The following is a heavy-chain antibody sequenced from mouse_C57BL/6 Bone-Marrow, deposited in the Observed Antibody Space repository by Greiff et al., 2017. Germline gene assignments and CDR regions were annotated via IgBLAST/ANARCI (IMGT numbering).Heavy chain of an antibody. CDR2: ISGGGGNT. Sequence: DVHLVESGGGLVKPGGSLKLSCAASGFTFSSYTMSWVRQTPEKRLEWVATISGGGGNTYYPDSVKGRFTISRDNAKNTLYLQMSSLRSEDTALYYCARQGDLYAMDYWGQGTSVTVSS. CDR3: ARQGDLYAMDY. V-gene: IGHV5-9*01. CDR1: GFTFSSYT. J-gene: IGHJ4*01.